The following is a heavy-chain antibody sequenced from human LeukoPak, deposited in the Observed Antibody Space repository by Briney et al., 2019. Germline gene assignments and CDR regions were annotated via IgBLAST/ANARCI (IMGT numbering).Heavy chain of an antibody. CDR2: INHSGST. V-gene: IGHV4-34*01. CDR1: GGSFSGYY. D-gene: IGHD5-18*01. J-gene: IGHJ4*02. CDR3: ARYSYGRNFDY. Sequence: PSETLSLTCAVYGGSFSGYYWSWIRQPPGKGLEWIGEINHSGSTNYNPSLKRRVTISVDTSKNQFSLKLSSVTAADTAVYYCARYSYGRNFDYWGQGTLVTVSS.